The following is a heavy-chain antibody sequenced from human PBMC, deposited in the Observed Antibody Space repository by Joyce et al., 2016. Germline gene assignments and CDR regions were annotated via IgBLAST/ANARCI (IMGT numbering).Heavy chain of an antibody. D-gene: IGHD6-19*01. J-gene: IGHJ4*02. CDR1: RGSISSHGYY. CDR2: VFDNGNT. V-gene: IGHV4-31*03. CDR3: ARGSSGPFDS. Sequence: QVQLQQSGPGLVKPSQTLALTCTVSRGSISSHGYYWNWIHQFPGKGLEWIGYVFDNGNTYYNPSLESRLTLSMDISKNPFSLKLKSVSVADTAVYYCARGSSGPFDSWGQGTLVTVSS.